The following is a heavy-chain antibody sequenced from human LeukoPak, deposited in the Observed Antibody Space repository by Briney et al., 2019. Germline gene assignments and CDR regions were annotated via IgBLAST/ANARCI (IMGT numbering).Heavy chain of an antibody. CDR2: VNSDGTST. CDR1: GFTFSPYW. Sequence: PGGSLRLSCAASGFTFSPYWMHWVRQAPGKGLVWVSRVNSDGTSTAYADSVKGRFTISRDNAKNTLYLQMNSLRADDTAIYYCARDDGWYYFDYWGQGALVTVSS. D-gene: IGHD6-19*01. J-gene: IGHJ4*02. CDR3: ARDDGWYYFDY. V-gene: IGHV3-74*01.